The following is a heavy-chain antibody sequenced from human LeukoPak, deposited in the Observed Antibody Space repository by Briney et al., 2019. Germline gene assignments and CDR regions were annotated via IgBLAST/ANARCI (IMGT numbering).Heavy chain of an antibody. J-gene: IGHJ4*02. CDR1: GYTITSYY. V-gene: IGHV1-46*01. Sequence: ASVKVSCKASGYTITSYYMHWVRQAPGQGLEWMGIINPSGGSTSYAQKFQGRVTLTRDTSTSTVYMELSSLRSEDTAVYYCARARSSVTTVTTPGYWGQGTLVTVSS. CDR3: ARARSSVTTVTTPGY. CDR2: INPSGGST. D-gene: IGHD4-17*01.